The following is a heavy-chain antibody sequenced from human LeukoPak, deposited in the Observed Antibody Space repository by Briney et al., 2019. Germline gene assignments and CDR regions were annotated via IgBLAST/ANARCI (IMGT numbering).Heavy chain of an antibody. V-gene: IGHV3-30*03. CDR3: GCREGSSWSIDY. D-gene: IGHD6-13*01. CDR2: ISYDGSNK. CDR1: GFTFSSYG. Sequence: PGGSLRLSCAASGFTFSSYGMHWVRQAPGKGLEWVAVISYDGSNKYYADSVKGRFTISRDNSKNTLYLQMNSLRAEDTAVYYCGCREGSSWSIDYWGQGTLVTVSS. J-gene: IGHJ4*02.